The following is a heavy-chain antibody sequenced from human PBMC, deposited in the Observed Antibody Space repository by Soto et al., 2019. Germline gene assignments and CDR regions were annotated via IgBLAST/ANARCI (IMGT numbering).Heavy chain of an antibody. CDR3: ATAKLLLPWLFDY. Sequence: GGSLRLSCAASGFTVSSNYMSWVRQAPGKGLEWVSVIYSGGSTYYADSVKGRFIISRDDSKNTLFLQMNSLRAEDTAVYYCATAKLLLPWLFDYCGQGTLDTVSS. CDR1: GFTVSSNY. V-gene: IGHV3-66*01. J-gene: IGHJ4*02. CDR2: IYSGGST. D-gene: IGHD2-15*01.